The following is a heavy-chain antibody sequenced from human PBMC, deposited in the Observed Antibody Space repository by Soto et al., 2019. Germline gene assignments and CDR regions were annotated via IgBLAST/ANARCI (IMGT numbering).Heavy chain of an antibody. Sequence: GGSLRLSCAASGFTFSSYWMSWVRQAPGKGLEWVANIKQDGSEKYYVDSAKGRFTISRDNAKNSLYLQMNSLRAEDTAVYYCAREGYSSSFDYWGQGTLVTVSS. CDR2: IKQDGSEK. V-gene: IGHV3-7*03. D-gene: IGHD6-6*01. CDR1: GFTFSSYW. J-gene: IGHJ4*02. CDR3: AREGYSSSFDY.